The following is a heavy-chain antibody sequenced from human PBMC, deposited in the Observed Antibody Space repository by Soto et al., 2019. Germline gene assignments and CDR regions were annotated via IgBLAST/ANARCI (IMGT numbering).Heavy chain of an antibody. CDR3: ARGDVVVVAATVNWFDP. V-gene: IGHV1-2*04. J-gene: IGHJ5*02. D-gene: IGHD2-15*01. Sequence: ASVKVSCKASGYTFTGYYMHWVRQAPGQGLEWMGWINPNSGGTNYAQKFQGWVTMTRDTSISTAYMELSRLRSDDTAVYYCARGDVVVVAATVNWFDPWGQGTLVTVSS. CDR1: GYTFTGYY. CDR2: INPNSGGT.